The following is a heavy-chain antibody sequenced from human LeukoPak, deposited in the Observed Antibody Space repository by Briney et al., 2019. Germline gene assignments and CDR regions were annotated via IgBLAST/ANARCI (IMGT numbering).Heavy chain of an antibody. CDR2: IHYIGNT. V-gene: IGHV4-31*03. J-gene: IGHJ4*02. CDR1: GDSITTSGYY. CDR3: ARARDDYFFDY. D-gene: IGHD3-3*01. Sequence: SETLSLTCTVSGDSITTSGYYWSWIRRHPGAGLEWIAYIHYIGNTYYNPSLESRVTMSIDTSSNQFSLNVASVTAADTAVYFCARARDDYFFDYWGQGILVTVSS.